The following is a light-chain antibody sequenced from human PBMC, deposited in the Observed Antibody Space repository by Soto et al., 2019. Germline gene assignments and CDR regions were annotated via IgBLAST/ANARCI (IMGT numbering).Light chain of an antibody. CDR3: QQYGSSPLT. CDR1: QSVSSSY. V-gene: IGKV3-20*01. J-gene: IGKJ4*01. CDR2: GAS. Sequence: EIVLTQSPGTLSLSPGERATLSCRASQSVSSSYLAWYQQKPGQAPRLLIYGASSRATGIPDRFSGSGTGTDFTLTIRRLEPEDFAVDCCQQYGSSPLTFGGGTKVEIK.